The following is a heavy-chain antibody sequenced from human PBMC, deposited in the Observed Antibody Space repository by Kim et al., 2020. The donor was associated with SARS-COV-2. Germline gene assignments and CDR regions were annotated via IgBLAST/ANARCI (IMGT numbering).Heavy chain of an antibody. CDR1: GFTFSSYS. CDR2: ISSSSSYI. J-gene: IGHJ6*02. CDR3: ARGGYYCSSTSCYPQEDYYYGMDV. V-gene: IGHV3-21*01. D-gene: IGHD2-2*01. Sequence: GWSLRLSCAASGFTFSSYSMNWVRQAPGKGLEWVSSISSSSSYIYYADSVKGRFTISRDNAKNSLYLQMNSLRTEDTAVYYCARGGYYCSSTSCYPQEDYYYGMDVWGQGTTVTVSS.